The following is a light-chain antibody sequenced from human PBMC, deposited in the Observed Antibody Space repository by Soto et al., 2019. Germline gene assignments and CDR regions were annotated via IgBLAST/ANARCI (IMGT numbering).Light chain of an antibody. CDR1: QSISNW. J-gene: IGKJ5*01. Sequence: DIQMPQSPSPLPASLGDRVTITCRASQSISNWLAWYQQKPGTAPKVLIYHASNLQSGVPSRFSGSGSGTEFTLTISSLQSEDFAVYYCQQYNSGPPYTLGQGTRLEIK. CDR2: HAS. V-gene: IGKV1-5*01. CDR3: QQYNSGPPYT.